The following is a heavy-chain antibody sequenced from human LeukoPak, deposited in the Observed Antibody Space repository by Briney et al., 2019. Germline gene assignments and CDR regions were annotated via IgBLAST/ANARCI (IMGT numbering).Heavy chain of an antibody. CDR3: AREELSYSSSPTYYYGMDV. CDR1: GFTFSSYE. CDR2: ISSSGSTI. J-gene: IGHJ6*02. Sequence: GGSLRLSCAASGFTFSSYEMNWVRQAPGKGLEWVSYISSSGSTIYYADSVKGRFTMSRDNAKNSLYLQMNRLRAEDTAVYYCAREELSYSSSPTYYYGMDVWGQGTTVTVSS. V-gene: IGHV3-48*03. D-gene: IGHD6-13*01.